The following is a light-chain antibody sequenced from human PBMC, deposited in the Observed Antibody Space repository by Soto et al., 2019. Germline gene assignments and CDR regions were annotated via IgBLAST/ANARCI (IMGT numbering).Light chain of an antibody. V-gene: IGKV3-20*01. CDR3: QQYGTSPRT. Sequence: EIVLTQSPGTLSLSPGERATLSCRASQSIGSNYLAWYHQKPGQAPRLLISGASRRATGIPDRFSGSGSGTDFTLTISRLEPEDFVLYYCQQYGTSPRTFGQGTRLEIK. CDR2: GAS. J-gene: IGKJ5*01. CDR1: QSIGSNY.